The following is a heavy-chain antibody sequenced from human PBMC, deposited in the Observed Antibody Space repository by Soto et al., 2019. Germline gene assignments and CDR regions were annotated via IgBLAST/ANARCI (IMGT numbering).Heavy chain of an antibody. CDR1: GFTFSSYA. V-gene: IGHV3-30-3*01. Sequence: QVQLVESGGGVVQPGRSLRLSCAASGFTFSSYAMHWVRQAPGKGLEWVAVISYDGSNKYYADSVKGRFTISRDNSKNTLYLQMNSRRAEDTAVYYCARSYDGSGIMGYWGQGTLVTVSS. J-gene: IGHJ4*02. CDR3: ARSYDGSGIMGY. CDR2: ISYDGSNK. D-gene: IGHD3-10*01.